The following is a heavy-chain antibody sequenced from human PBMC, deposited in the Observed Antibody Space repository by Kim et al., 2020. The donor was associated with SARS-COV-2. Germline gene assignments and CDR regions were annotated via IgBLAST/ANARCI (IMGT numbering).Heavy chain of an antibody. CDR3: ARDYYGSGSYGQFDP. J-gene: IGHJ5*02. Sequence: GGSLRLSCVAYGFTFSDYYMSWIRQAPGKGLEWVSYISTSSSHTDYADSVKGRFTISRDNAENSVYLQMNSLRAEDTAVYYCARDYYGSGSYGQFDPWGQGTLVTVSS. V-gene: IGHV3-11*06. CDR1: GFTFSDYY. CDR2: ISTSSSHT. D-gene: IGHD3-10*01.